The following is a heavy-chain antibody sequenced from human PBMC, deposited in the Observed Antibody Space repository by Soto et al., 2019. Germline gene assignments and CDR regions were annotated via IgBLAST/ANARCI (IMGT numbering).Heavy chain of an antibody. CDR2: ISGSSSYI. V-gene: IGHV3-21*03. CDR3: AITGDFWSGLSYYYYYYGMDV. D-gene: IGHD3-3*01. CDR1: GFTFSTYS. J-gene: IGHJ6*02. Sequence: PGGSLRLSCAASGFTFSTYSLNWVRQAPGKGLEWVSSISGSSSYIYYADSVKGRFTISRDNAKNSLFLQMNSLRAEDTAVYYCAITGDFWSGLSYYYYYYGMDVWGQGTTVTVSS.